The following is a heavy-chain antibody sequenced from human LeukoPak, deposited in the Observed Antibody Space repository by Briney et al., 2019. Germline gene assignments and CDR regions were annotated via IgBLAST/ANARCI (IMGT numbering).Heavy chain of an antibody. CDR3: ARETLWFGELPDAFDI. CDR1: GGSVSSGSYY. D-gene: IGHD3-10*01. J-gene: IGHJ3*02. Sequence: SSETLSLTCTVSGGSVSSGSYYWGWIRQPPGKGLEWIGYIYYSGSTNYNPSLKSRVTISVDTSKNQFSLKLSSVTAADTAVYYCARETLWFGELPDAFDIWGQGTMVTVSS. V-gene: IGHV4-61*01. CDR2: IYYSGST.